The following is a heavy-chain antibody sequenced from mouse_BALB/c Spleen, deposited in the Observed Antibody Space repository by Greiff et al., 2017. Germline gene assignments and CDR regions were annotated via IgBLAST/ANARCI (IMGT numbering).Heavy chain of an antibody. J-gene: IGHJ3*01. Sequence: EVKLLESGGGLVQPGGSLKLSCAASGFTFSSYTMSWVRQTPEKRLEWVAYISNGGGSTYYPDTVKGRFTISRDNAKNTLYLQMSSLKSEDTAMYYCARPYYGKGGFAYWGQGTLVTVSA. CDR1: GFTFSSYT. V-gene: IGHV5-12-2*01. D-gene: IGHD2-10*01. CDR2: ISNGGGST. CDR3: ARPYYGKGGFAY.